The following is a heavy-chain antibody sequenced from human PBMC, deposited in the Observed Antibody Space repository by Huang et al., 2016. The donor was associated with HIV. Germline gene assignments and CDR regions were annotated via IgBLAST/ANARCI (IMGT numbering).Heavy chain of an antibody. CDR1: GYNFDRYW. CDR3: ARQGLWLPPTDPFDY. V-gene: IGHV5-51*01. D-gene: IGHD3-10*01. J-gene: IGHJ4*02. Sequence: EVHLVQSGAEVKEPGESLKISCQASGYNFDRYWIGWVRQMPGKGLEWRGVIYPGDADTRYDPSFQGQVTISADQSINTAYLQWSSLKASDTAIYFCARQGLWLPPTDPFDYWGQGTPVTVSA. CDR2: IYPGDADT.